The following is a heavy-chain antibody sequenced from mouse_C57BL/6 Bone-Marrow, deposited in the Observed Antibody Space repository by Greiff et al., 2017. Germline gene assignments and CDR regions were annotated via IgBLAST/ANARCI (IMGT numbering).Heavy chain of an antibody. CDR1: GYTFTSYW. D-gene: IGHD3-2*02. V-gene: IGHV1-55*01. CDR2: IYPGSGST. J-gene: IGHJ4*01. Sequence: QVQLQQPGAELVKPGASVKMSCKASGYTFTSYWITWVKQRPGQGLEWIGDIYPGSGSTNYNEKFKSKATLTVDTSSSTAYMQLSSLTSADSAVYYCAREDSSGYLYYAMDYWGQGTSVTVSS. CDR3: AREDSSGYLYYAMDY.